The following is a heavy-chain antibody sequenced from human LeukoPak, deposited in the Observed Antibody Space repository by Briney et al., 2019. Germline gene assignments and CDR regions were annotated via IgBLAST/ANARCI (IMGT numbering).Heavy chain of an antibody. Sequence: QPGGSLRLSCAASGFTFSSYWMHWVRQAPGKGLVWVSCINSDGSSTSYADSVKGRFTISRDNAKNTLYLQMNSLRAEDTAVYYCARARARAIFGVVSTPINYYYYYMDVWGKGTTVTVSS. D-gene: IGHD3-3*01. V-gene: IGHV3-74*01. CDR3: ARARARAIFGVVSTPINYYYYYMDV. CDR2: INSDGSST. CDR1: GFTFSSYW. J-gene: IGHJ6*03.